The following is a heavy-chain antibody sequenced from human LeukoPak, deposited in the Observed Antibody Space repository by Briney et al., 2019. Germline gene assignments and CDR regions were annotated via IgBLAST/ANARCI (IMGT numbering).Heavy chain of an antibody. CDR3: AKANAMDV. CDR2: VNQDGSER. V-gene: IGHV3-7*01. J-gene: IGHJ6*02. Sequence: GGSLRLSCAASGFTFSNYWMSWVRQAPGKGLEWVANVNQDGSERYYVNSVRGRFTISRDNAKNSLDLQMNSLRAEDTALYFCAKANAMDVWGQGTTVTVSS. CDR1: GFTFSNYW.